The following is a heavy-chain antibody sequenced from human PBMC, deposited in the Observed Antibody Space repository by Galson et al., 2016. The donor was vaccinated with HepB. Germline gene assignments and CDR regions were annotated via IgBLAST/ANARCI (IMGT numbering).Heavy chain of an antibody. Sequence: SLRLSCAASGFTFSSYGMSWVRQAPGKGLEWVSHISGSGGVTYYADSVKGRFTISRDNAKNSLYLQMHSLRAEDTAVYYCARPRDNYGHAFDIWGPGTLVTVSS. CDR3: ARPRDNYGHAFDI. D-gene: IGHD3-10*01. J-gene: IGHJ3*02. V-gene: IGHV3-23*01. CDR1: GFTFSSYG. CDR2: ISGSGGVT.